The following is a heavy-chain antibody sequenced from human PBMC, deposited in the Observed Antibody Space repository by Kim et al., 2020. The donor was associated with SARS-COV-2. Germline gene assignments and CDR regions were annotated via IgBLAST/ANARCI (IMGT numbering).Heavy chain of an antibody. V-gene: IGHV3-21*01. D-gene: IGHD1-26*01. CDR3: AGGVYSNVALDY. J-gene: IGHJ4*02. Sequence: YAESMKGRATVSGSNAMTTLDLQMNSLRARDTAVYYCAGGVYSNVALDYWGQGTLVTVSS.